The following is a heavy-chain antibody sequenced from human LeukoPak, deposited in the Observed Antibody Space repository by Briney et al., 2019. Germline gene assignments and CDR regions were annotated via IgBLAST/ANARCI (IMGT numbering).Heavy chain of an antibody. V-gene: IGHV3-74*01. CDR3: TRGASGYGNFDY. J-gene: IGHJ4*02. D-gene: IGHD5-12*01. Sequence: QPGGSLRLSCAASGFSVGGYWMHWVRQGPGMGLVWVSRINSDGSSISYADSVKGRFSISRDNAKNTLYLQMNSLRAEDTAVYYCTRGASGYGNFDYWGQGTLVIVSS. CDR2: INSDGSSI. CDR1: GFSVGGYW.